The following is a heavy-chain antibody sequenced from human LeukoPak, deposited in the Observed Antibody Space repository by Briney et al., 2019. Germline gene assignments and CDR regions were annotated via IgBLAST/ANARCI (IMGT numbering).Heavy chain of an antibody. CDR1: GFTFRSYT. CDR3: ARAQGRLVGDDAFDI. J-gene: IGHJ3*02. Sequence: GGSLRLSCAASGFTFRSYTMVWVRQAPGKGLEWVSYISSSGSTIYYADSVKGRFTISRDNAKNSLYLQMNSLRAEDTAVYYCARAQGRLVGDDAFDIWGQGTMVTVSS. CDR2: ISSSGSTI. V-gene: IGHV3-48*03. D-gene: IGHD1-26*01.